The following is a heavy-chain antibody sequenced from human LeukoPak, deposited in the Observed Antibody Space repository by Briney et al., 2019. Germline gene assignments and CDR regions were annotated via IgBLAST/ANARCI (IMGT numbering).Heavy chain of an antibody. CDR2: MNPNSGNT. J-gene: IGHJ4*02. CDR1: GYTFTSYD. V-gene: IGHV1-8*01. Sequence: ASVKVSCKASGYTFTSYDINWVRQATGQGLEWMGWMNPNSGNTGYGQRFQGRVTMTRNTSISTAHTELSSLRSEDTAVYYCARGLVGSSPSYWGQGTLVTVSS. CDR3: ARGLVGSSPSY. D-gene: IGHD6-6*01.